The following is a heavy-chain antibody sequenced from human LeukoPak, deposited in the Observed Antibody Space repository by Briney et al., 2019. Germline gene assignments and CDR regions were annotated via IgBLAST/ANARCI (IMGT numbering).Heavy chain of an antibody. CDR3: ARGYASRSYNPNWFAP. Sequence: GGSLRLSCAASGFTFSSSWMHRVRQAPGKGLVWVSRINLDGSITSHADSVKGRFTISRDNAKNTVYLQMNSLRAEDTAVYYCARGYASRSYNPNWFAPWGQGTLVTVSS. J-gene: IGHJ5*02. CDR2: INLDGSIT. D-gene: IGHD3-10*01. V-gene: IGHV3-74*01. CDR1: GFTFSSSW.